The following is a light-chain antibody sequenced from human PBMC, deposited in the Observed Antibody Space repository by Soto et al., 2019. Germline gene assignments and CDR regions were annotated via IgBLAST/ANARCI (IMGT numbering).Light chain of an antibody. CDR3: QQYGDSPWT. Sequence: VLTQSPGTLALSRGERATLSCRASQSVSSSYLAWYQHRPGQAPRLLIFWASSRATGIPDRFSGTGSGTDFTLTISRLEPEDFAVYYCQQYGDSPWTFGQGTKVDI. CDR1: QSVSSSY. CDR2: WAS. J-gene: IGKJ1*01. V-gene: IGKV3-20*01.